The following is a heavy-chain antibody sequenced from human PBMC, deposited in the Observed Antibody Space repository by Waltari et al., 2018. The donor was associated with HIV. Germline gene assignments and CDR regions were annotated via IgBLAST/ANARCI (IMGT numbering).Heavy chain of an antibody. Sequence: QLQLQQWGAGLLKPSETLSLTCAVYGASFSGYYWSWIRQSPGMGLEWIGEISQSGSTNYNPPLKSRVTISVDTSKNHFSLNLSSVTAADTAVYYCARGRMGYWYFDLWGRGTLVTVSS. CDR1: GASFSGYY. J-gene: IGHJ2*01. CDR2: ISQSGST. CDR3: ARGRMGYWYFDL. V-gene: IGHV4-34*02.